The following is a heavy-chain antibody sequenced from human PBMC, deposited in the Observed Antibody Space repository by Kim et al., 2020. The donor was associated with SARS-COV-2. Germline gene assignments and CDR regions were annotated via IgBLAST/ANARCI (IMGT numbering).Heavy chain of an antibody. D-gene: IGHD4-17*01. Sequence: SETLSLTCAVYGGSFSGYYWSWIRQPPGKGLEWIGEINHSGSTNYNPSLKSRVTISVDTSKNQFSLKLSSVTAADTAVYYCARVKGYGDLHYYYYYGMD. CDR2: INHSGST. V-gene: IGHV4-34*01. CDR3: ARVKGYGDLHYYYYYGMD. CDR1: GGSFSGYY. J-gene: IGHJ6*01.